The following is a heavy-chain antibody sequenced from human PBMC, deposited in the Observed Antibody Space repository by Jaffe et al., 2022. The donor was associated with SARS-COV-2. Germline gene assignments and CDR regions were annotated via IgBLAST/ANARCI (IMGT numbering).Heavy chain of an antibody. CDR2: INHSGST. CDR3: ARGHRDTMIVKKRLDI. CDR1: GGSFSGYY. Sequence: QVQLQQWGAGLLKPSETLSLTCAVYGGSFSGYYWSWIRQPPGKGLEWIGEINHSGSTNYNPSLKSRVTISVDTSKNQFSLKLSSVTAADTAVYYCARGHRDTMIVKKRLDIWGQGTMVTVSS. D-gene: IGHD3-22*01. V-gene: IGHV4-34*01. J-gene: IGHJ3*02.